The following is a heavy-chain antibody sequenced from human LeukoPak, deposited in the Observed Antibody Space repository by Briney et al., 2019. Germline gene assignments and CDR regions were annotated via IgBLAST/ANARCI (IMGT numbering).Heavy chain of an antibody. CDR3: ARDLRAVAGTSHFDY. D-gene: IGHD6-19*01. CDR1: GFTFSSYA. J-gene: IGHJ4*02. Sequence: GGSLRLSCAASGFTFSSYAMHWVRQAPGKGLEWVANIKQDGSEKYYVDSVKGRFTISRDNAKNSLYLQMNSLRAEDTAVYYCARDLRAVAGTSHFDYWGQGTLVTVSS. V-gene: IGHV3-7*01. CDR2: IKQDGSEK.